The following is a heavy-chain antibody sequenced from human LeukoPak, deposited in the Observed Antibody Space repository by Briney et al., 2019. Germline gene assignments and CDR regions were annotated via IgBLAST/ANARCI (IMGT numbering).Heavy chain of an antibody. Sequence: GGSLRLSCTASGFTFSSYRMNWVRQAPGKGPEWISYISITSSTIYYADSVRGRFTISRDNAKNSLYLQMNSLRADDTAVYYCAKDSHRQLVRGGYFDYWGQGTLVTVSS. D-gene: IGHD6-6*01. J-gene: IGHJ4*02. CDR3: AKDSHRQLVRGGYFDY. CDR1: GFTFSSYR. V-gene: IGHV3-48*04. CDR2: ISITSSTI.